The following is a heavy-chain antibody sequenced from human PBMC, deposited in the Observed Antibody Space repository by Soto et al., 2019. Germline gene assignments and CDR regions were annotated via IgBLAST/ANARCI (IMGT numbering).Heavy chain of an antibody. D-gene: IGHD6-13*01. CDR1: GGSISSGGYS. CDR3: ASSHAWAHITAAVY. Sequence: SETLSLTCAVSGGSISSGGYSWSWIRQPPGKGLEWIGYIYHSGSTYYNPSLKSRVTISVDRSKNQFSLKLSSVTAADTAVYYCASSHAWAHITAAVYWGQGTLVTVS. CDR2: IYHSGST. V-gene: IGHV4-30-2*01. J-gene: IGHJ4*02.